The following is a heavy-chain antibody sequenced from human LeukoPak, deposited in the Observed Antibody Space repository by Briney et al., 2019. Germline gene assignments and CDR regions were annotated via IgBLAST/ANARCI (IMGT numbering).Heavy chain of an antibody. CDR3: ARDGSGSLEYTFDY. Sequence: GGSLRLSCAASGFTFGDYAMHWVRQAPGKGLEWVSGISWNSGSIGYADSVKGRFTISRDNAKNSLYLQMNSLRAEDTAVHYCARDGSGSLEYTFDYWGQGTLVTVSS. CDR2: ISWNSGSI. CDR1: GFTFGDYA. D-gene: IGHD3-10*01. J-gene: IGHJ4*02. V-gene: IGHV3-9*01.